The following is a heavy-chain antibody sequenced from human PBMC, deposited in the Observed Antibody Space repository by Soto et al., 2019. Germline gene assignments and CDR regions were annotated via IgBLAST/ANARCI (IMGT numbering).Heavy chain of an antibody. J-gene: IGHJ2*01. D-gene: IGHD6-19*01. CDR3: ARMYSNGWPAYFDL. CDR2: IYYSGDT. Sequence: SETLSLTCTVSGGFNGSFYWSWIRQPPGKGLEWIGHIYYSGDTNYNPSLKSRVTMSVDTSKKQSSLKLSALTAADTAVYYCARMYSNGWPAYFDLWGRGTLVTVSS. CDR1: GGFNGSFY. V-gene: IGHV4-59*01.